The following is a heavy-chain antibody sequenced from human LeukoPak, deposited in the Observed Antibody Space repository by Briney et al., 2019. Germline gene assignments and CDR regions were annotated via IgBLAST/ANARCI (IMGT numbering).Heavy chain of an antibody. V-gene: IGHV3-64*01. CDR2: VVGNGGTT. D-gene: IGHD2-21*01. CDR1: GFTFTTCT. J-gene: IGHJ4*02. Sequence: GGSLRLSCEASGFTFTTCTIHWVRQAPGKGLEYVSAVVGNGGTTYYANSVKGRFTISRDNSKNTVYLQMGSLRAEDTAMYYCARERAYYYFDYWGQGALVTVSS. CDR3: ARERAYYYFDY.